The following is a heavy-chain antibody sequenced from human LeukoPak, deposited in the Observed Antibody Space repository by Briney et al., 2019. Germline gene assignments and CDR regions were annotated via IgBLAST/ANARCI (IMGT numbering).Heavy chain of an antibody. D-gene: IGHD4-17*01. V-gene: IGHV4-39*01. Sequence: SETLSLTCTVSGGSISSSSYYWGWIRQPPGKGLEWIGSIYYSGSTYYNPSLKSRVTISVDTSKNQFSLKLSSVTAADTAVYYCARLDYGDYERIDAFDIWAQGTMVTVSS. J-gene: IGHJ3*02. CDR3: ARLDYGDYERIDAFDI. CDR1: GGSISSSSYY. CDR2: IYYSGST.